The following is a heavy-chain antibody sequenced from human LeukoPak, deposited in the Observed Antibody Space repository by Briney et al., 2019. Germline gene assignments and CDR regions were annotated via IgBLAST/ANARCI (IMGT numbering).Heavy chain of an antibody. CDR2: INHSGST. V-gene: IGHV4-39*07. CDR1: GGSISSSSYY. Sequence: SETLSLTCTVSGGSISSSSYYWGWIRQPPGKGLEWIGEINHSGSTNYNPSLKSRVTISVDTSKNQFSLKLSSVTAADTAVYYCARGRSRIRIAAAGTWFDPWGQGTLVTVSS. J-gene: IGHJ5*02. CDR3: ARGRSRIRIAAAGTWFDP. D-gene: IGHD6-13*01.